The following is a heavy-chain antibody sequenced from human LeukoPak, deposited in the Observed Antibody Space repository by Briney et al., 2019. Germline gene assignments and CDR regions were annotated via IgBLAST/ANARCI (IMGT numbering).Heavy chain of an antibody. Sequence: SETMSLTCTVSGGSISSSSYYWGWIRQPPGKGLEWIGSIYYSGSTYYNPSLESRVTMSVDTSKIQFSLKLSSVTAADTAVYYCARQSYYYDSSGYYEVSWFDPWGQGTLVTVSS. J-gene: IGHJ5*02. CDR1: GGSISSSSYY. CDR2: IYYSGST. CDR3: ARQSYYYDSSGYYEVSWFDP. V-gene: IGHV4-39*01. D-gene: IGHD3-22*01.